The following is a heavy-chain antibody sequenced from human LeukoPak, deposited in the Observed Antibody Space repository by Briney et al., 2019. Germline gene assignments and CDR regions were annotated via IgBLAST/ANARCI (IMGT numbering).Heavy chain of an antibody. J-gene: IGHJ4*02. CDR1: GFTFSSYA. CDR3: ARGPPYSGWLDY. CDR2: ISYDGSNK. Sequence: QPGRSLRLSCAASGFTFSSYAMHWVRQAPGKGLEWVAVISYDGSNKYYADSVKGRFTISRDNSKNTLYLQMNSLRAEDTAVYYCARGPPYSGWLDYWGQGTLVTVPS. V-gene: IGHV3-30*01. D-gene: IGHD5-12*01.